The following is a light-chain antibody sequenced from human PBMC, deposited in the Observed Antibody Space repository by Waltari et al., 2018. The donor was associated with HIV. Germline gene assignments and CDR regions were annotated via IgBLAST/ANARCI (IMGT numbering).Light chain of an antibody. CDR3: QQSRSTPLT. CDR1: ESIYPY. J-gene: IGKJ4*02. V-gene: IGKV1-39*01. Sequence: DIHFSQSPSSPSASVGDPVPITCRASESIYPYLNWFQQTPKKAPKLIIFAASNLESGVPSRFRGRGSGAVFTLTINSLQLGDFATYYCQQSRSTPLTFGGGTRVE. CDR2: AAS.